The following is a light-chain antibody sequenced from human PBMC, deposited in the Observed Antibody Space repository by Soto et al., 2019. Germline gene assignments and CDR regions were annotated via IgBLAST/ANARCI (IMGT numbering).Light chain of an antibody. J-gene: IGKJ4*01. Sequence: DIQMTQSPSSLSASVGDRVTITCRASQSISNYLNWYQQKPGTAPKLLIYTASSLQSGVPSRVSGSGSGTEFTLTISSLQPEDFATYYCQQSHSTPLTFGGGTKVEIK. CDR2: TAS. CDR1: QSISNY. CDR3: QQSHSTPLT. V-gene: IGKV1-39*01.